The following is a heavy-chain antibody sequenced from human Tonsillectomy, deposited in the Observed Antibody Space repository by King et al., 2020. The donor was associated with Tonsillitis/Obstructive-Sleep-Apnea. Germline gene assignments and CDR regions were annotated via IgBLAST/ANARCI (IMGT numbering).Heavy chain of an antibody. V-gene: IGHV3-53*04. Sequence: VQLVESGGGLVQPGGSLRLSCAASGFTVSSNYMSWVRQAPGKGLEWVSVIYSGGSTYYADSVKGRFTISRHNSKNTLYLQMNSLRAEDTAVYYCASSEIGLGYCSGGSCYDYWGQGTLVTVSS. J-gene: IGHJ4*02. D-gene: IGHD2-15*01. CDR2: IYSGGST. CDR3: ASSEIGLGYCSGGSCYDY. CDR1: GFTVSSNY.